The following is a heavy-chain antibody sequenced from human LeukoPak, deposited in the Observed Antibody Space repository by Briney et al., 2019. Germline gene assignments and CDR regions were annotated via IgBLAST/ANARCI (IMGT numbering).Heavy chain of an antibody. Sequence: SETLSLNCTGSGGSISSGGFYWGWIRQPPGKGLQWIGSIYHSGSTYYNPSLRSRVTISVDTSKNQFSLKLSSVTAADTAVYYCAGQSHITSAGTYFDYWGQGTLVTVSS. CDR2: IYHSGST. J-gene: IGHJ4*02. CDR1: GGSISSGGFY. D-gene: IGHD6-13*01. V-gene: IGHV4-39*01. CDR3: AGQSHITSAGTYFDY.